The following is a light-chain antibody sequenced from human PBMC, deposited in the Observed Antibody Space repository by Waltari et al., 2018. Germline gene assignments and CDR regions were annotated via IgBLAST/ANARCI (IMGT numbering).Light chain of an antibody. J-gene: IGLJ2*01. V-gene: IGLV3-19*01. CDR3: HSRDASGVGGS. CDR1: GLRSYY. CDR2: DKK. Sequence: SSELTQDPAVSVAMGQTVTITCQGNGLRSYYASWYQQRPGQAPILIMYDKKNRPSGVPDRCAGSNSDNTASLTITGGQAEDEASYYCHSRDASGVGGSFGGGTKLTVL.